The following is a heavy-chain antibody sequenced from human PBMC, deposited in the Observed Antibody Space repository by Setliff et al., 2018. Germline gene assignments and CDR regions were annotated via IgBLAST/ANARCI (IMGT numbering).Heavy chain of an antibody. CDR3: SRLVRFCTRVACQTLSGGEF. V-gene: IGHV1-18*01. CDR2: ISAHTGNT. CDR1: GYSFTDYG. J-gene: IGHJ1*01. D-gene: IGHD2-8*01. Sequence: ASVKVSCKTSGYSFTDYGIAWVRQAPGQGLEWMGWISAHTGNTYSGQKLHDRLTLTTDTSTNTAYMELRSPGSDDTAVYYCSRLVRFCTRVACQTLSGGEFWGQGTLVTVSS.